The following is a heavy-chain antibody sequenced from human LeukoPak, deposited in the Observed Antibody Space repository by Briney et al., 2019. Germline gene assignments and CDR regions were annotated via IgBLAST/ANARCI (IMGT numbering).Heavy chain of an antibody. CDR3: ARTGYSSDYYGMDV. J-gene: IGHJ6*02. V-gene: IGHV4-59*01. CDR2: VYYRGDT. CDR1: GGSISGSY. D-gene: IGHD6-25*01. Sequence: PSETLSLTCSVSGGSISGSYWSWIRQPPGKGLEWIGYVYYRGDTNYNPSLKSRVTISVDMSNNQFSLILRSVTAADTAVYYCARTGYSSDYYGMDVWGQGTTVIVSS.